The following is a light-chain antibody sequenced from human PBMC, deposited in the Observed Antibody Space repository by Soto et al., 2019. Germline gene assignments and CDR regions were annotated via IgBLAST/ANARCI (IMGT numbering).Light chain of an antibody. Sequence: EIVLTQSPGTLSLSPGERATLSCRASQSVSSSYLAWYQQKPGQAPRLLIYGASSRATGIPDRCSGSGSGTDFSLPISRLEPEDFAVYYCQQYGSSPPVTFGPGTKVDIK. CDR2: GAS. V-gene: IGKV3-20*01. CDR3: QQYGSSPPVT. J-gene: IGKJ3*01. CDR1: QSVSSSY.